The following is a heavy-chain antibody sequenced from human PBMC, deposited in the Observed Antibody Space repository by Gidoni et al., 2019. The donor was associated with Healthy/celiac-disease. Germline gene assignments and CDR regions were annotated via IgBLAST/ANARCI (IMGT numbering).Heavy chain of an antibody. D-gene: IGHD2-15*01. V-gene: IGHV3-33*01. CDR1: GLTFSSHG. Sequence: QVQLVESGGGVVQPGRSLRLSCAASGLTFSSHGMHWVRQAPGKGLEWVAVIWYDGSNKYYADSVKGRFTISRDNSKNTLYLQMNSLRAEDTAVYYCARQHCSGGSCYSPFVLDYWGQGTLVTVSS. CDR2: IWYDGSNK. J-gene: IGHJ4*02. CDR3: ARQHCSGGSCYSPFVLDY.